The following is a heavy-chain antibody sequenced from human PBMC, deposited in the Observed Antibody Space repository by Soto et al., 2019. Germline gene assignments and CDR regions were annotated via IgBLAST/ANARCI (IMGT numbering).Heavy chain of an antibody. CDR1: GFAFRRYG. D-gene: IGHD3-16*01. J-gene: IGHJ4*02. V-gene: IGHV3-21*04. Sequence: GGSLRLSWAASGFAFRRYGWNSLRQAPGKGLEWVASISSSTSYVYSADSVKGRFSTSRDNAKRTLSLQMNSLRAEETAIYYCVSWVPAHFDFWGPWTEVTNFS. CDR3: VSWVPAHFDF. CDR2: ISSSTSYV.